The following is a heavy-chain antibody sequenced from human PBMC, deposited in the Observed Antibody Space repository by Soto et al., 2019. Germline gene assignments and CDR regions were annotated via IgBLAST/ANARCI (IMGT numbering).Heavy chain of an antibody. CDR1: GFTFDDYA. CDR2: ISWNSGSI. D-gene: IGHD3-9*01. Sequence: GGSLRLSCAASGFTFDDYAMHWVRQAPGKGLEWVSGISWNSGSIGYADSVKGRFTISRDNAKNSLYLQMNSLRAEDTALYYCAKDAYYDILTGYYDAFDIWGQGTMVTVSS. CDR3: AKDAYYDILTGYYDAFDI. J-gene: IGHJ3*02. V-gene: IGHV3-9*01.